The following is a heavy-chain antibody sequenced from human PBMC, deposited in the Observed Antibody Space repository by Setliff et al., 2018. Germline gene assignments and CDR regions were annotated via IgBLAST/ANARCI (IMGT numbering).Heavy chain of an antibody. Sequence: SETLSLTCTVSGASINNHYWAWIRQPPGKGLEWIGYVSHSGSTDYNPSLRSRVTVSVDTSRIHFSLKLRSVTAADTAVYYCARLPNYVWGSPVDYWGQGTLVTVSS. V-gene: IGHV4-59*11. CDR1: GASINNHY. J-gene: IGHJ4*02. CDR2: VSHSGST. CDR3: ARLPNYVWGSPVDY. D-gene: IGHD3-16*01.